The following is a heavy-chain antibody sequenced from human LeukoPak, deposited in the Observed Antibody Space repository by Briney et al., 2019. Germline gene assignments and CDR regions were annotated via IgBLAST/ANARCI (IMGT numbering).Heavy chain of an antibody. D-gene: IGHD2-2*01. CDR3: ARGDGDCSSTSCYLSEDPF. J-gene: IGHJ4*02. V-gene: IGHV3-30-3*01. CDR2: ISYDGSNK. Sequence: GGSLRLSRAASGFTFSSYAMHWVRQAPGKGLEWVAVISYDGSNKYYADSVKGRFTISRDNSKNTLYLQMNSLRAEDTAVYYCARGDGDCSSTSCYLSEDPFWGQGTLVTVSS. CDR1: GFTFSSYA.